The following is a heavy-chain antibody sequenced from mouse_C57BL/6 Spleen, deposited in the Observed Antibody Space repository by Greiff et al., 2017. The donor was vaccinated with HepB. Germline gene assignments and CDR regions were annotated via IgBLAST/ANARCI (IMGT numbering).Heavy chain of an antibody. CDR2: IRSKSNNYAT. V-gene: IGHV10-1*01. J-gene: IGHJ4*01. CDR1: GFSFNTYA. D-gene: IGHD1-1*01. CDR3: VRHGRSSYGWAMDY. Sequence: DVQLVESGGGLVQPKGSLKLSCAASGFSFNTYAMNWVRQAPGKGLEWVARIRSKSNNYATYYADSVKDRFTISRDDSESMLYLQMNNLKTEDTAMYYCVRHGRSSYGWAMDYWGQGTSVTVSS.